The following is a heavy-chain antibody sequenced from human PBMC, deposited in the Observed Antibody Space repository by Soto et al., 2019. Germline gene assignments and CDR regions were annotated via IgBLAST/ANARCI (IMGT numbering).Heavy chain of an antibody. CDR2: ISYDGSNK. CDR3: ERDRGITMVRGVIQ. V-gene: IGHV3-30-3*01. CDR1: GFTFSSYA. D-gene: IGHD3-10*01. J-gene: IGHJ1*01. Sequence: QVQLVESGGGVVQPGRSLRLSCAASGFTFSSYAMHWVRQAPGKGLEWVAVISYDGSNKYYADSVKGRFTISRDNSKNALYLQMNGLRAGDTAVYYCERDRGITMVRGVIQWGQGTLVTVSS.